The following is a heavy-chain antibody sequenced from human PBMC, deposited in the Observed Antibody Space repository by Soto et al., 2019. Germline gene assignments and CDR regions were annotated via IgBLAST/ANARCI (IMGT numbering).Heavy chain of an antibody. CDR3: ASRYIX. D-gene: IGHD3-16*02. CDR2: IDSSGST. CDR1: GDSISNVDYY. J-gene: IGHJ4*02. Sequence: PSDTLSLTCTVSGDSISNVDYYWSWIRQPPGRGLEWIGYIDSSGSTYYNPSLKSRLTMSVDMSKNQFSLRLTSVTAADTAVYYCASRYIXWGQGLLVTVSX. V-gene: IGHV4-30-4*02.